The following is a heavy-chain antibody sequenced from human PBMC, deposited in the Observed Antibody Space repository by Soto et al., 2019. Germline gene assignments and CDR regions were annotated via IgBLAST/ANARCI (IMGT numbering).Heavy chain of an antibody. V-gene: IGHV3-53*01. Sequence: EVQLVESGGGLIPPGGFLRLSCAASGFLVNSAYMTWVRQAPGKGLEWLSMINSDGSTLYAESVKGRFIISRDNSKNRLDLQMNSLRAEDTAMYYCARSGYSFAWGYWGQGTLVIVTS. CDR1: GFLVNSAY. D-gene: IGHD5-18*01. J-gene: IGHJ4*02. CDR2: INSDGST. CDR3: ARSGYSFAWGY.